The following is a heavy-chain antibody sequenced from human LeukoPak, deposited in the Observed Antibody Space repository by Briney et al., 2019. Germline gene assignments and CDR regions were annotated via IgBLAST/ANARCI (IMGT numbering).Heavy chain of an antibody. V-gene: IGHV3-23*01. CDR3: ARDQGGMVRGVIDY. D-gene: IGHD3-10*01. CDR1: GFTFSSYA. J-gene: IGHJ4*02. CDR2: ISGSSGST. Sequence: TGGSLRLSCAASGFTFSSYAMSWVRQAPGKGLEWVSAISGSSGSTYYADSVKGRFTISRDNSKNTLYLQMNSLRAEDTAVYYCARDQGGMVRGVIDYWGQGTLVTVSS.